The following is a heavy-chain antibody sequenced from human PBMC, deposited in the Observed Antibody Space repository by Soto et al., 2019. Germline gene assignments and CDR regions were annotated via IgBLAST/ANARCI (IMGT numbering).Heavy chain of an antibody. CDR3: ARGSSIAGLYYGMDV. CDR1: GGSISSGGYS. Sequence: SETLSLTCAVSGGSISSGGYSWSWIRQPPGKGLEWIGYIYYSGITYYNPSLKSRVTISLDTSKNQFSLKLSSVTAADTAVYYCARGSSIAGLYYGMDVWGQGTMVTVSS. D-gene: IGHD6-6*01. V-gene: IGHV4-30-2*05. J-gene: IGHJ6*02. CDR2: IYYSGIT.